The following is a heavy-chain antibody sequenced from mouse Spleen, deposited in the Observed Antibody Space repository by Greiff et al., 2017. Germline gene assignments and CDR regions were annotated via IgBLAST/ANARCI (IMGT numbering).Heavy chain of an antibody. D-gene: IGHD2-3*01. J-gene: IGHJ1*01. Sequence: EVQLQESGGGLVQPGGSRKLSCAASGFTFSSFGMHWVRQAPEKGLEWVAYISSGSSTIYYADTVKGRFTISRDNPKNTLFLQMTSLRSEDTAMYYCAKEGYYRWYFDVWGAGTTVTVSS. CDR3: AKEGYYRWYFDV. CDR2: ISSGSSTI. V-gene: IGHV5-17*02. CDR1: GFTFSSFG.